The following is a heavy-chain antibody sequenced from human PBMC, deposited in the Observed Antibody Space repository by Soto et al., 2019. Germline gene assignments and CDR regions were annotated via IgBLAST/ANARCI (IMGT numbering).Heavy chain of an antibody. V-gene: IGHV3-21*01. CDR1: GFTFSSYS. J-gene: IGHJ3*02. D-gene: IGHD6-13*01. CDR3: ARALALIGTFPDSSSWLSSAFDI. CDR2: ISSSSSYI. Sequence: EVQLVESGGGLVKPGGSLRLSCAASGFTFSSYSMNWVRQAPGKGLEWVSSISSSSSYIYYADSVKGRFNISRDNAKNSLYLQMNSLRAEDTAVYYCARALALIGTFPDSSSWLSSAFDIWGQGTMVTVSS.